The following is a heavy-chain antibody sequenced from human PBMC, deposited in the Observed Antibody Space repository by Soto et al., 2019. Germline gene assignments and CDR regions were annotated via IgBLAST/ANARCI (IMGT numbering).Heavy chain of an antibody. CDR2: IYFSGTT. CDR1: VASINNDGYS. J-gene: IGHJ6*02. V-gene: IGHV4-30-2*05. CDR3: SRDYHCTLYSRGIDV. D-gene: IGHD2-15*01. Sequence: PSETLSLTCTFSVASINNDGYSWNWIRQRPGKGLEFIGYIYFSGTTYYNSSLASRSTISIGTSKRQFALKLMSVTAADTAIYYCSRDYHCTLYSRGIDVWGRGTTVTVSS.